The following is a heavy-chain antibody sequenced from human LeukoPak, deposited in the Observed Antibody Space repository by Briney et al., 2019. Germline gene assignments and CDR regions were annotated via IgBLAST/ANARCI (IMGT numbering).Heavy chain of an antibody. CDR3: AKDRYSSSLDY. Sequence: GGSLRLSCAASGFNFSSYGLNWVRQAPGKGLEWLAYIRYDGNNKYYADSVKGRFTISRDNSKNTLYLQMNSLRAEDTAVYYCAKDRYSSSLDYWGQGTLVTVSS. D-gene: IGHD6-13*01. CDR2: IRYDGNNK. J-gene: IGHJ4*02. V-gene: IGHV3-30*02. CDR1: GFNFSSYG.